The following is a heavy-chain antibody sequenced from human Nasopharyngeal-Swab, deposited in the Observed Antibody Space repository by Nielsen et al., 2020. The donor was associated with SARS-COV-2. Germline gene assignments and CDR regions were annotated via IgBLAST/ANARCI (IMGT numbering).Heavy chain of an antibody. CDR1: GCSFTSSW. CDR2: IVPRDSFT. V-gene: IGHV5-10-1*01. J-gene: IGHJ6*03. Sequence: KVSCKGSGCSFTSSWISWGRQMPGKGLEWMGMIVPRDSFTEYSPSLQGHVTISADKSINTAYLQWSSLRASDTAMYYCARLSRCYSSNHYYMDVWGKGTMVTVSS. D-gene: IGHD2-15*01. CDR3: ARLSRCYSSNHYYMDV.